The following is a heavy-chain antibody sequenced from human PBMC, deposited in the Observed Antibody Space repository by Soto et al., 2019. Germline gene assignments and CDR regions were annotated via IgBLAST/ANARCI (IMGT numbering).Heavy chain of an antibody. CDR1: GFTFSDHH. Sequence: GGSLRLSCAASGFTFSDHHMDWVRQAPGKGLEWVARIRTKANSYSTEYAASVKGRFTVSRYDSEGSLYLQMNGLTTEDSAVYFCARGPRIPGTIGVDIWGRGTTVTVSS. D-gene: IGHD1-20*01. CDR2: IRTKANSYST. V-gene: IGHV3-72*01. J-gene: IGHJ6*04. CDR3: ARGPRIPGTIGVDI.